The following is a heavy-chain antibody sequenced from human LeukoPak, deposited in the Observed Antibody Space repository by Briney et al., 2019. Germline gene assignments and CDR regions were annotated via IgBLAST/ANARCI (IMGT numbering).Heavy chain of an antibody. CDR3: ARDNGDYVFTHWFDP. Sequence: GGSLRLSCAASGFTFSDYYMSWIRQAPGKGLEWVSYISCSGSTIYYADSVKGRFTISRDNAKNSLYLQMNSLRAEDTAVYYCARDNGDYVFTHWFDPWGQGTLVTVSS. CDR2: ISCSGSTI. D-gene: IGHD4-17*01. J-gene: IGHJ5*02. V-gene: IGHV3-11*01. CDR1: GFTFSDYY.